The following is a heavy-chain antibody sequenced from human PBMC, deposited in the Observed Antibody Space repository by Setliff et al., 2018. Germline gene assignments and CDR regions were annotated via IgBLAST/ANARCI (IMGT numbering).Heavy chain of an antibody. CDR1: GFTFRNYG. V-gene: IGHV3-33*03. CDR2: IWFDGGNE. CDR3: AKDQGTGYCSGGSCYLFEH. J-gene: IGHJ4*02. D-gene: IGHD2-15*01. Sequence: GGSLRLSCAASGFTFRNYGMHWVRQAPGKGPEWVAVIWFDGGNEFYADSVRGRFTISRDNSKNMLYLQMDSLRVEDTAVYYCAKDQGTGYCSGGSCYLFEHWGQGVQVTVS.